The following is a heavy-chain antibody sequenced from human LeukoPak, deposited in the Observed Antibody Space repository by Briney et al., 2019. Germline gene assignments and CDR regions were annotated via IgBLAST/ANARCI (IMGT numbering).Heavy chain of an antibody. V-gene: IGHV4-59*01. CDR3: ARVVLVYDLNWYFDL. Sequence: SETLSLTCTVSGGSISSYYWSWIRQPPGKGLEWISYIYYSGSTNYNPSLKSRVTISVDTSKNQFSLKLSSVTAADTAVYYCARVVLVYDLNWYFDLWGRGTLVTVSS. J-gene: IGHJ2*01. CDR1: GGSISSYY. CDR2: IYYSGST. D-gene: IGHD3-3*01.